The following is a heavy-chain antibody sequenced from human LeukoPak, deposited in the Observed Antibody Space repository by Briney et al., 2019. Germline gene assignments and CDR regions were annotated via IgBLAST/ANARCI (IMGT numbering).Heavy chain of an antibody. V-gene: IGHV1-69*02. D-gene: IGHD3-10*01. J-gene: IGHJ4*02. CDR3: ANEGDYFYGSGSYFHY. CDR1: GGTFNSYT. Sequence: SVKVSCKASGGTFNSYTISWVRQAPGQGLEWMGRIIPILAIANYAQRFQGRVTIIADKSTSTAYMEMSSLRFEDTAGYYCANEGDYFYGSGSYFHYWGQGTLVTVSS. CDR2: IIPILAIA.